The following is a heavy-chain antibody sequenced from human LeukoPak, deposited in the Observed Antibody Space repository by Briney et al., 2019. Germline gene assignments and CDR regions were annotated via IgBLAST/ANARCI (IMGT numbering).Heavy chain of an antibody. J-gene: IGHJ4*02. D-gene: IGHD2-8*02. CDR1: GFTFGDAW. V-gene: IGHV3-15*01. CDR3: SLRYCSGTDCPGY. Sequence: GGSLRLSCAASGFTFGDAWLSWVRQAPGKGPEWVGRIKSSADGGATDYAAPVKGRFTVSRDDSKDTLFLQMNSLRTEDTAVYYCSLRYCSGTDCPGYWGQGTLVTVSS. CDR2: IKSSADGGAT.